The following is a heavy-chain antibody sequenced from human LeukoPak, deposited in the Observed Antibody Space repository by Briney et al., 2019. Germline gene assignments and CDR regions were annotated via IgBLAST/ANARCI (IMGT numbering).Heavy chain of an antibody. Sequence: GGSLRLSCAASGFTFSSYWMSWVRQAPGKGLEWVANIKQDGSEKYYVDSVKGRFTISRDNAKNTLCLQMNSLRAEDTAVYYCARDGGWFGELLYPFDYWGQGTLVTVSS. CDR3: ARDGGWFGELLYPFDY. CDR1: GFTFSSYW. CDR2: IKQDGSEK. J-gene: IGHJ4*02. D-gene: IGHD3-10*01. V-gene: IGHV3-7*01.